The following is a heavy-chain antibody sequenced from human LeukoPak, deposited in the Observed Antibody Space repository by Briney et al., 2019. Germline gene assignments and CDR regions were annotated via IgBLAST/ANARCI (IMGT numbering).Heavy chain of an antibody. CDR3: ARGGYYYDSSVYYYVY. J-gene: IGHJ4*02. V-gene: IGHV3-30-3*01. CDR1: GFTFSSYA. D-gene: IGHD3-22*01. CDR2: ISYDGSNK. Sequence: PGGSLRLSCAASGFTFSSYAMHWVRQAPGKGLEWVAVISYDGSNKYYADSVKGRFTISRDNSKNTLYLQMNSLRAEDTAVYYCARGGYYYDSSVYYYVYGAQGPLVTVSS.